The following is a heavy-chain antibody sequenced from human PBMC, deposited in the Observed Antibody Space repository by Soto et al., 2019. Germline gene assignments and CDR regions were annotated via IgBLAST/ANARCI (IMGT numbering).Heavy chain of an antibody. CDR1: GASISSYY. D-gene: IGHD3-22*01. J-gene: IGHJ4*02. CDR2: IYYNGNT. Sequence: PSETLSHTCTVSGASISSYYWSWIRQSTGKGLEWIGHIYYNGNTKYNPSLKSRLTISVDTSKNQFSLKLSSVTAADTAVYYCASETRGGYYDSSGYSDWGQGTLVTVSS. CDR3: ASETRGGYYDSSGYSD. V-gene: IGHV4-59*08.